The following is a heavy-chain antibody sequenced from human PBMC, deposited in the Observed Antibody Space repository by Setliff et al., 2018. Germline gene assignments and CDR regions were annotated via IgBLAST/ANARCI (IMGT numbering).Heavy chain of an antibody. CDR3: VRDLHWGFDY. CDR1: GFTFSNYW. D-gene: IGHD7-27*01. CDR2: IKQDGSVK. Sequence: GGSLRLSCAASGFTFSNYWMNWVRQAPGKGLEWVANIKQDGSVKYYVDSVKGRFTISRDNSKSSLFLQMNSLRAEDTAVYYCVRDLHWGFDYWGLGTLVTVSS. V-gene: IGHV3-7*01. J-gene: IGHJ4*02.